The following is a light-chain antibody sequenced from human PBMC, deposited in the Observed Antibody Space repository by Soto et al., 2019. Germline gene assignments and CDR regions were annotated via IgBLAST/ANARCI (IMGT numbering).Light chain of an antibody. Sequence: EIVLTQSPGTLSLSPGERATLSCRASQSVSSSYLAWYQQKPGQAPRLLIYGASSRATGIPDRFSGSGSGTDFTLTISSLEPEDFAVYYCQQRNNWQSFGQGTKVDIK. J-gene: IGKJ1*01. V-gene: IGKV3D-20*02. CDR1: QSVSSSY. CDR2: GAS. CDR3: QQRNNWQS.